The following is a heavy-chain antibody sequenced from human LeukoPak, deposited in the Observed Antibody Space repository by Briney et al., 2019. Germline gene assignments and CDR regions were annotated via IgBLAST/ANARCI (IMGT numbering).Heavy chain of an antibody. CDR1: GGSFSGYY. Sequence: SETLSLTCAVYGGSFSGYYWSWIRQPPGKGLEWIGEINHSGSTNYNPSLKSRVTISVDTSKNQFSLKLSSVTAADTAAYYCARAWRIAVAGRLDYWGQGTLVTVSS. D-gene: IGHD6-19*01. CDR3: ARAWRIAVAGRLDY. V-gene: IGHV4-34*01. J-gene: IGHJ4*02. CDR2: INHSGST.